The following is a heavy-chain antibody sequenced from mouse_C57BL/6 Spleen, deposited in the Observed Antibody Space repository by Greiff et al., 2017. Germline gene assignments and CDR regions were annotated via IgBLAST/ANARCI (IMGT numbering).Heavy chain of an antibody. D-gene: IGHD3-2*01. Sequence: VQLQESGAELARPGASVKLSCKASGYTFTSYGISWVKQRPGQGLEGIGGIYPGSGNTYYNEKFKGKATLTADKSSSTAYMELRSLTSEDSAVYFCARDDQTARAMSAYWGQGTTLTVSA. CDR2: IYPGSGNT. V-gene: IGHV1-81*01. CDR1: GYTFTSYG. J-gene: IGHJ2*01. CDR3: ARDDQTARAMSAY.